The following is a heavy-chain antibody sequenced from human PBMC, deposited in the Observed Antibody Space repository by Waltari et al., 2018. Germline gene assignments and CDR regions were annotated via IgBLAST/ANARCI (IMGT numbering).Heavy chain of an antibody. CDR1: AFTFSRYW. CDR2: INYDGSQK. Sequence: DVQLVESGGGLVQPGGSLGLSCGASAFTFSRYWMSWVRQTPGKGLQWVANINYDGSQKYYVDSVKGRFTISRDNAKNSVYLQMNSLRVEDTAVYYCAKSRGFEYWGQGALITVSS. CDR3: AKSRGFEY. D-gene: IGHD2-2*01. J-gene: IGHJ4*02. V-gene: IGHV3-7*01.